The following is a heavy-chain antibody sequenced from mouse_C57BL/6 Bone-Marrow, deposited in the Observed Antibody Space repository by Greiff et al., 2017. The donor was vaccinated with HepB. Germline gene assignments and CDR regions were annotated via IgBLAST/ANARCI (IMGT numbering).Heavy chain of an antibody. CDR2: IRNKANGYTT. Sequence: EVQLVESGGGLVQPGGSLSLSCAASGFTFTDYYISWVRQPPGKALEWLGFIRNKANGYTTEYSASVKGRFTISRDNSQSILYLQMNALRAEDSATYYCARQDYYGYDGLAYWGQGTLVTVSA. J-gene: IGHJ3*01. D-gene: IGHD2-2*01. V-gene: IGHV7-3*01. CDR1: GFTFTDYY. CDR3: ARQDYYGYDGLAY.